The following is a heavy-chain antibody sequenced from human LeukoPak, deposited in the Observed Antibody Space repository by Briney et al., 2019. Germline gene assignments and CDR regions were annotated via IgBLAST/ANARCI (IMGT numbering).Heavy chain of an antibody. V-gene: IGHV3-66*01. CDR2: IYSGGST. Sequence: GGSLRLSCAASGFTVSSNYMNWVRQAPGKGLEWVSVIYSGGSTNYADSVKGRSTISRDDSKNTLYLQMNSLRAEDTAVYYCARELSGYWGQGTLVTVSS. D-gene: IGHD3-16*02. CDR3: ARELSGY. J-gene: IGHJ4*02. CDR1: GFTVSSNY.